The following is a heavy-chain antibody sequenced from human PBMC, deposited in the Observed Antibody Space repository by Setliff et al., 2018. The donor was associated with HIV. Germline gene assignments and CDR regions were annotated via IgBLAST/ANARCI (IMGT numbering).Heavy chain of an antibody. CDR2: IYNRGST. CDR3: ARELLRSWDGSENSYKPYYFDY. Sequence: SETLSLTCAVSGYAISSGYYWGWIRRPPGKGLEWIGSIYNRGSTYYNPSLKSRVTISVDTSKNQFSLKLSSVTAADTAVYYCARELLRSWDGSENSYKPYYFDYWGQGALVTVSS. CDR1: GYAISSGYY. D-gene: IGHD3-10*01. V-gene: IGHV4-38-2*02. J-gene: IGHJ4*02.